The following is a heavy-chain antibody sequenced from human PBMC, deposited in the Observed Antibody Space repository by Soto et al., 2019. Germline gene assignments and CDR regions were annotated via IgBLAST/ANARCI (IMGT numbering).Heavy chain of an antibody. Sequence: RLSCSASGFTVSSNYMSWVRQAPGKGLEWVSVIYSGGSTYYADSVKGRFTISRDNSKNTLYLQMNSLRAEDTAVYYCARDLEVVPAAIGPGGYDYGMDVWGQGTTVTVSS. CDR3: ARDLEVVPAAIGPGGYDYGMDV. CDR1: GFTVSSNY. J-gene: IGHJ6*02. V-gene: IGHV3-53*01. CDR2: IYSGGST. D-gene: IGHD2-2*01.